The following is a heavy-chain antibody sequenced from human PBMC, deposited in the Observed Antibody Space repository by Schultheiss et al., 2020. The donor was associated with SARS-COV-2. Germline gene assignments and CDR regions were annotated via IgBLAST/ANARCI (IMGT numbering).Heavy chain of an antibody. D-gene: IGHD6-19*01. CDR1: GGSISSSSYY. CDR3: ASAGNSRWYYYAMDD. V-gene: IGHV4-39*07. CDR2: IYYSGST. Sequence: SETLSLTCTVSGGSISSSSYYWGWIRQPPGKGLEWIGSIYYSGSTYYNPSLKSRGNMSVDASKSQFSLNLTSVTAADTAVYYCASAGNSRWYYYAMDDWGQGTTVTVSS. J-gene: IGHJ6*02.